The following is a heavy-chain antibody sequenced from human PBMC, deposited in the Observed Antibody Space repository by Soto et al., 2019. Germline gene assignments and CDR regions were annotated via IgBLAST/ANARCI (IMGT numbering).Heavy chain of an antibody. CDR2: IWYDGSNK. CDR1: GVTFISYG. D-gene: IGHD3-22*01. CDR3: ARESYDSSGYYYVSSTNAFDI. V-gene: IGHV3-33*01. J-gene: IGHJ3*02. Sequence: PVGFLRLSCAASGVTFISYGMHWVRQAPGKGLEWVAVIWYDGSNKYYADSVKGRFTISRDNSKNTLYLQMNSLRAEDTAVYYCARESYDSSGYYYVSSTNAFDIWGQGTMVTVSS.